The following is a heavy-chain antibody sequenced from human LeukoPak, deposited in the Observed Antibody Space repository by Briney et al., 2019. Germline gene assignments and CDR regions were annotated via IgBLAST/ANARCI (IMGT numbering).Heavy chain of an antibody. V-gene: IGHV3-23*01. D-gene: IGHD3-10*01. CDR3: AKYYRLHPARRGSWWEKDYYYYGMDV. CDR2: ISGSGGST. CDR1: RFTFRSYA. Sequence: GGSLRLSCAASRFTFRSYAMSWVRQAPGKGLEWVSAISGSGGSTYYADSVEGRFTISRDNSKNTLYLQMNSLRAEDTAVYYCAKYYRLHPARRGSWWEKDYYYYGMDVWGQGTTVTVSS. J-gene: IGHJ6*02.